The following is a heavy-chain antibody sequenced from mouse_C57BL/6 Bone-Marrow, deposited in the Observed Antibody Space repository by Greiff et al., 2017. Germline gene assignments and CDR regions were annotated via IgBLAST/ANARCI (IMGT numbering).Heavy chain of an antibody. CDR1: GYTFTSYW. V-gene: IGHV1-53*01. D-gene: IGHD2-13*01. J-gene: IGHJ3*01. Sequence: VQLQQPGTELVKPGASVKLSCKASGYTFTSYWMHWVKQRPGQGREWIGNINPSNGGTNYNEKFKSKATLTVDKSSSTAYMQLSSLTSEDSAVYYCARPIYYSEGFAYWGQGTLVTVSA. CDR2: INPSNGGT. CDR3: ARPIYYSEGFAY.